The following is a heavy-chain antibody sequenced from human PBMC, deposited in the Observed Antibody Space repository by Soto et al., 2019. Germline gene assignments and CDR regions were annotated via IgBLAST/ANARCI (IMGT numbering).Heavy chain of an antibody. V-gene: IGHV1-18*01. D-gene: IGHD2-2*01. CDR2: ISAYNGNT. J-gene: IGHJ6*02. CDR3: ARYCSSTSCYYYYYGMDV. Sequence: ASVKVSCKASGYTITSYGISWVRQAPGQGLEWMGWISAYNGNTNYAQKLQGRVTMTTDTSTSTAYMELRSLRSDDTAVYYCARYCSSTSCYYYYYGMDVWGQGTTVTVSS. CDR1: GYTITSYG.